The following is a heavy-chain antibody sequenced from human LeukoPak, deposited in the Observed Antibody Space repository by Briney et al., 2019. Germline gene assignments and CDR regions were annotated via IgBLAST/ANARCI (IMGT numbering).Heavy chain of an antibody. J-gene: IGHJ4*02. Sequence: ASVKVSCKASGYTFTGYYMHWVRQAPGQGLEWMGRINPNSGGTNYAQKFQGRVTMTRDTSISTAYMELSRLRSDDTAVYYCASWPRSGQRLVQGGDYWGQGTLVTVSS. CDR2: INPNSGGT. CDR1: GYTFTGYY. D-gene: IGHD6-13*01. CDR3: ASWPRSGQRLVQGGDY. V-gene: IGHV1-2*06.